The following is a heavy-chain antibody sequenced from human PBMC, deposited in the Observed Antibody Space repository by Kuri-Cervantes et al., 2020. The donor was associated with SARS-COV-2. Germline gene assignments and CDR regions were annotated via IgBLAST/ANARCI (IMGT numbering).Heavy chain of an antibody. J-gene: IGHJ5*02. V-gene: IGHV3-30*04. D-gene: IGHD3-3*01. CDR1: GFTFSSYA. CDR2: ISYDGSNK. CDR3: ARGDYDFWSGPRGWFDP. Sequence: GESLKISCAASGFTFSSYAMHWVRQAPGKGLEWVAVISYDGSNKYYADSVKGRFTISRDNAKNTLYLQMNSLRAEDTAVYYCARGDYDFWSGPRGWFDPWGQGTLVTVSS.